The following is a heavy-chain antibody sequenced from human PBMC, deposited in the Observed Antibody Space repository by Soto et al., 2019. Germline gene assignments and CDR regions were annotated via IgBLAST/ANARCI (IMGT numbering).Heavy chain of an antibody. Sequence: VASVKVSCKASGGTFSSYAISWVRQAPGQGLEWMGGIIPIFGTANYAQKFQGRVTITADKSTSTAYMELSSLRSEDTAVYYCARVRLVGGGDYYYYGMDVWGQGTTVTVSS. CDR2: IIPIFGTA. CDR3: ARVRLVGGGDYYYYGMDV. D-gene: IGHD2-15*01. CDR1: GGTFSSYA. J-gene: IGHJ6*02. V-gene: IGHV1-69*06.